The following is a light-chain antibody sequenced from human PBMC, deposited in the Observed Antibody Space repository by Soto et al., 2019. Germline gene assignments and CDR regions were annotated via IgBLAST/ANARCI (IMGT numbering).Light chain of an antibody. CDR3: AAWDDSLSGRYV. CDR1: SSNIGSNY. J-gene: IGLJ1*01. CDR2: SNN. Sequence: QSVLTQPPSASGTPGQRVTISCSGSSSNIGSNYVYWYQQLPGTAPKLLIYSNNQRPSGVPDRFSGSKSGTSASLAISGLRSDDEADYYCAAWDDSLSGRYVFGTGTKLTVL. V-gene: IGLV1-47*02.